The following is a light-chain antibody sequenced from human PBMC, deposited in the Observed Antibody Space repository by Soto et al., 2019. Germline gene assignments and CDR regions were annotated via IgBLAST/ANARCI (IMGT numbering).Light chain of an antibody. CDR1: QIISRY. V-gene: IGKV1-6*01. CDR3: LQDHKYPLT. CDR2: AAS. Sequence: IQMTQSPSCLSASVGARVTITCPAIQIISRYLNCYQQKPGKPPKMLNYAASSLQGGGPSRFSGSGSVTDFRRTISSLQPEDFATYYGLQDHKYPLTFGQGTKVDIK. J-gene: IGKJ1*01.